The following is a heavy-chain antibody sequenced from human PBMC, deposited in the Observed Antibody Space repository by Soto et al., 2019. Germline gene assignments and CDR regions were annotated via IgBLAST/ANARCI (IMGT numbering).Heavy chain of an antibody. CDR3: ASSDRSYYYDSSGPFDY. CDR2: IYYSGST. D-gene: IGHD3-22*01. CDR1: GGSISSYY. J-gene: IGHJ4*02. V-gene: IGHV4-59*01. Sequence: SETLSLTCTVSGGSISSYYWSWIRQPPGKGLEWIGYIYYSGSTNYNPSLKSRVTISVDTSKNQFSLKLSSVTAADTAVYYCASSDRSYYYDSSGPFDYWGQGTQVTVSS.